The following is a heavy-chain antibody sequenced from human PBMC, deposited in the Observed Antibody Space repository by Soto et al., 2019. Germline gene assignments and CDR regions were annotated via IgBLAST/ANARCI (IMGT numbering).Heavy chain of an antibody. CDR1: GGSISSGYYY. CDR2: IYYSGST. Sequence: TSETLSLTCPVSGGSISSGYYYWSWIRQPPGKGLEWIGYIYYSGSTYYNPSLKSRVTIPVDTSKNQFSLKLSSVTAADTAVYYCARDTFPYGMDVWGQGTTVTVSS. V-gene: IGHV4-30-4*01. CDR3: ARDTFPYGMDV. J-gene: IGHJ6*02.